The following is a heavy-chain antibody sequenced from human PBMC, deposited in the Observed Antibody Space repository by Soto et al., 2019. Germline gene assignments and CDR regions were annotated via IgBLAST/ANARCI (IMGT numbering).Heavy chain of an antibody. V-gene: IGHV3-23*01. CDR1: GFTFSSYA. CDR3: AKGRYSGPSAADY. CDR2: ISGSGGST. D-gene: IGHD1-26*01. Sequence: EVQLLESGGGLVQPGGSLGLSCAASGFTFSSYAMSWVRQAPGKGLEWVSAISGSGGSTYYADSVKGRFTISRDNSKNTLYLQMNSLRAEHTAVYYCAKGRYSGPSAADYWGQGTLVTVSS. J-gene: IGHJ4*02.